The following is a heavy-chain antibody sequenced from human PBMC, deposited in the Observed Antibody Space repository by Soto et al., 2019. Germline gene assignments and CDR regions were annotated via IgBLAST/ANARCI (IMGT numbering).Heavy chain of an antibody. Sequence: GASVKVSCKVYGYTLTELSMHWVRQAPGKGLEWMGGFDPEDGETIYAQKFQGRVTMTEDTSTDTAYMELSSLRSEDTAVYYCATRLAGEYSSGWRLRDAFDIWGQGTMVTVSS. D-gene: IGHD6-19*01. J-gene: IGHJ3*02. CDR1: GYTLTELS. V-gene: IGHV1-24*01. CDR3: ATRLAGEYSSGWRLRDAFDI. CDR2: FDPEDGET.